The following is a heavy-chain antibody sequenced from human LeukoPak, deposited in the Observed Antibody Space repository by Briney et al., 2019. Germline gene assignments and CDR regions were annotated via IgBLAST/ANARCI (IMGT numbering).Heavy chain of an antibody. J-gene: IGHJ4*02. V-gene: IGHV5-51*01. Sequence: GALLLICCEAAGYSITNDWIGFVRQMAGEGLELMGIIYPGHSDSRYSPSFQGQVTISLDTSVSTAYLQWSSLKASDSAIYFCARPMVAAPGKGFLYWGQGTLVTVSS. CDR3: ARPMVAAPGKGFLY. D-gene: IGHD6-13*01. CDR1: GYSITNDW. CDR2: IYPGHSDS.